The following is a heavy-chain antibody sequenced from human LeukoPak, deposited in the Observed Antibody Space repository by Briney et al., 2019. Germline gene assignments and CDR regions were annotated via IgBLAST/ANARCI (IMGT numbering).Heavy chain of an antibody. CDR3: AKAQGAPYYDILTGPDY. D-gene: IGHD3-9*01. CDR2: ISGSGGST. Sequence: QPGGSLRLSCAASGFTFSSYAMSWVRQAPGKGLEWVSAISGSGGSTYYADSVKGRFTISRDNSKNTLCLQMNSLRAEDTAVYYCAKAQGAPYYDILTGPDYWGQGTLVTVSS. V-gene: IGHV3-23*01. J-gene: IGHJ4*02. CDR1: GFTFSSYA.